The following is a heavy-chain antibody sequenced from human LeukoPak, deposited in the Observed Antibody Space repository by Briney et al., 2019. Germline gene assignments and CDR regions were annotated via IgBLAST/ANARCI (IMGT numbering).Heavy chain of an antibody. Sequence: PGGSLRLSCAASGFAFSSFSMNWVRQAPGKGLEWVSSVSSTSSYIFYADSVKGRFTISRDNAKNSLYLQMNSLRAEDTAVYYCARAPRGTWNYDYWGQGTLVTVSS. J-gene: IGHJ4*02. CDR1: GFAFSSFS. D-gene: IGHD1-7*01. CDR2: VSSTSSYI. CDR3: ARAPRGTWNYDY. V-gene: IGHV3-21*01.